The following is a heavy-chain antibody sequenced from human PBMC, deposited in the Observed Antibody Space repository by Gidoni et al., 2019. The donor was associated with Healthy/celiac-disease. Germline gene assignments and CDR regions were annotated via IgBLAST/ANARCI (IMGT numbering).Heavy chain of an antibody. D-gene: IGHD6-13*01. V-gene: IGHV3-48*01. CDR1: GGTFSSYR. Sequence: EVQLVESGGGWVQPGGSLSLSGAASGGTFSSYRMNWVRQAPGKGLEWVSYISSSSSTIYYADSVKGRFTISRDNAKNSLYLQMNSLRAEDTAVYYCARQQLVSHFDYWGQGTLVTVSS. CDR3: ARQQLVSHFDY. CDR2: ISSSSSTI. J-gene: IGHJ4*02.